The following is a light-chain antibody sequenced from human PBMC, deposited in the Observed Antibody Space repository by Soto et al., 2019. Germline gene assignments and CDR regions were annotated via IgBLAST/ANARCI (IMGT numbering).Light chain of an antibody. V-gene: IGLV2-8*01. CDR1: NSDVGGYNY. Sequence: QSALTQPPSASGSPGQSVTISCTGTNSDVGGYNYVSWYQQHPGKAPKLMIYEVSTRPSGVPDRFSGSKSGNTASLTVSGLQAEDEANYYCSSYAGSNNFGVFGGGTQLTVL. CDR2: EVS. J-gene: IGLJ2*01. CDR3: SSYAGSNNFGV.